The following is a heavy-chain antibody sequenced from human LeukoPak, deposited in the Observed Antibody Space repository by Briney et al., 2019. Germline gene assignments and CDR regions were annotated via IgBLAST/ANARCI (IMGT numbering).Heavy chain of an antibody. D-gene: IGHD2-15*01. J-gene: IGHJ4*02. CDR1: GFTFSGYY. Sequence: GGSLRLSCAVSGFTFSGYYMSWIRQAPGKGLEWTSYITTSATTIYYADSVKGRFTMSRDNAKNSLFLQMNSLRAEDTAVYYCARARGYCGGGFCYAYYFDYWGQGTLVTVSS. CDR2: ITTSATTI. V-gene: IGHV3-11*01. CDR3: ARARGYCGGGFCYAYYFDY.